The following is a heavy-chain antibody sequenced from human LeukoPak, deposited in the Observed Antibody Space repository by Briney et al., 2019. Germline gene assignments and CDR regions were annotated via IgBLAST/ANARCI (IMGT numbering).Heavy chain of an antibody. J-gene: IGHJ5*02. Sequence: GGCLRLAFAASGLTLSSYWMSWVRQAPGKGLEWVDTIKQDGSEKYYVDSVKGRFTISRDNANNSLYLQMNSLRAEDTAVYYCARVGVATLYYNWFDPWGQGTLVTVSS. V-gene: IGHV3-7*05. CDR1: GLTLSSYW. CDR2: IKQDGSEK. CDR3: ARVGVATLYYNWFDP. D-gene: IGHD2-8*01.